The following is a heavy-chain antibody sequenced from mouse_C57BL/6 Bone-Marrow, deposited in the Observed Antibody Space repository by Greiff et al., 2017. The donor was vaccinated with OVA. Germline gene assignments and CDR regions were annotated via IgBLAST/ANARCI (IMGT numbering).Heavy chain of an antibody. Sequence: EVMLVESGGDLVKPGGSLKLSCAASGFTFSSYGMSWVRQTPDKRLEWVATISSGGSYTYYPDSVKGRFTISRDNAKNTLYLQMSSLKSEDTAMYYCARRDGYDWYFDVWGTGTTVTVFS. D-gene: IGHD2-3*01. CDR1: GFTFSSYG. CDR2: ISSGGSYT. V-gene: IGHV5-6*02. J-gene: IGHJ1*03. CDR3: ARRDGYDWYFDV.